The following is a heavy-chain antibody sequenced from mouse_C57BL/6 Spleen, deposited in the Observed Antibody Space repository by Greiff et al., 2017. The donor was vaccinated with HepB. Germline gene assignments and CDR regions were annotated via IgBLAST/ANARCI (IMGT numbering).Heavy chain of an antibody. V-gene: IGHV1-69*01. CDR2: IDPSDSYT. J-gene: IGHJ3*01. D-gene: IGHD2-1*01. CDR3: ASYGNSFAY. Sequence: QVQLQQPGAELVMPGASVKLSYKASGYTFTSYWMHWVKQRPGQGLEWIGEIDPSDSYTNYNQKFKGKSTLTVDKSSSTAYMQLSSLTSEDSAVYYCASYGNSFAYWGQGTLVTVSA. CDR1: GYTFTSYW.